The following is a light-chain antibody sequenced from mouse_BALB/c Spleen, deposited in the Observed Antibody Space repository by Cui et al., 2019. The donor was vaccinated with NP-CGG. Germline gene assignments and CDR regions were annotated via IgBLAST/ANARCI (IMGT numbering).Light chain of an antibody. V-gene: IGLV1*01. CDR1: TGAITTNNY. Sequence: QAVVTQEPATTTSPGETVTLTCRSSTGAITTNNYANWVQEKPDHLFTGLIGGTNNRAPGVPARFSGSLIGDKAALTITGAQTEDEAIYFCALWYSNHWVFGGGTKLTVL. CDR2: GTN. J-gene: IGLJ1*01. CDR3: ALWYSNHWV.